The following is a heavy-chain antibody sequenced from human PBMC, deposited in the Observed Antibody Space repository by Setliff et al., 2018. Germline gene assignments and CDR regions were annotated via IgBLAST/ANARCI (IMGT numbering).Heavy chain of an antibody. D-gene: IGHD3-16*02. CDR1: GYSFTSYW. V-gene: IGHV5-51*01. J-gene: IGHJ4*02. CDR2: IYPGDSDT. Sequence: GESLKISCKGSGYSFTSYWIGWVRQMSGKGLEWMGIIYPGDSDTRYSPSFQGQVTISADKSISTAYLQWSSLKASDTAMYYCAGGSYRYEVVIDYWGQGTLVTVSS. CDR3: AGGSYRYEVVIDY.